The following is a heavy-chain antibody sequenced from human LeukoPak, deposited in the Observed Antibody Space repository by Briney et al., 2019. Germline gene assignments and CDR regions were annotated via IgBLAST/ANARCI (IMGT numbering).Heavy chain of an antibody. V-gene: IGHV4-31*03. CDR3: GIIHRGRGDAFDI. J-gene: IGHJ3*02. CDR1: GGSISSGGYY. D-gene: IGHD3-16*01. Sequence: SQTLSLTCTVSGGSISSGGYYWSWIRQHPGKGLEWIGYIYYSGSTYYNPSLKSRVTISVDTSKNQFSLKLSSVTAADTAVYYCGIIHRGRGDAFDIWGQGTMVTVSS. CDR2: IYYSGST.